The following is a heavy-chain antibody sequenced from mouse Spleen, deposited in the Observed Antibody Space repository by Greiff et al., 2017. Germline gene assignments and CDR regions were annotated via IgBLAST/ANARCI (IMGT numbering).Heavy chain of an antibody. CDR3: ARAYDYEGAMDY. J-gene: IGHJ4*01. D-gene: IGHD2-4*01. CDR2: IWSDGST. CDR1: GFSLTSYG. V-gene: IGHV2-6-1*01. Sequence: LQESGPGLVAPSQSLSITCTISGFSLTSYGVHWVRQPPGKGLEWLVVIWSDGSTTYNSALKSRLSISKDNTKSQVFLKMNSLQTDDTAMYYCARAYDYEGAMDYWGQGTSVTVSS.